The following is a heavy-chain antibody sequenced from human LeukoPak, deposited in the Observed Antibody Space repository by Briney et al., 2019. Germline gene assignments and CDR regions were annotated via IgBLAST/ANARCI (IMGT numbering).Heavy chain of an antibody. CDR1: GFTFSSYA. CDR2: ISYDGSNK. J-gene: IGHJ4*02. Sequence: GGSLRLSCAASGFTFSSYAMHWVRQAPGKGLEWVAVISYDGSNKCYADSVKGRFTISRDNSKNTLYLQMNSLRAEDTAVYYCARDMVRGVIMGYYFDYWGQGTLVTVSS. D-gene: IGHD3-10*01. V-gene: IGHV3-30*04. CDR3: ARDMVRGVIMGYYFDY.